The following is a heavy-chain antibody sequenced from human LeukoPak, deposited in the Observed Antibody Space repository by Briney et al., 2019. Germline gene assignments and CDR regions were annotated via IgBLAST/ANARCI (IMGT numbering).Heavy chain of an antibody. J-gene: IGHJ4*02. V-gene: IGHV3-74*01. CDR2: IKTDGSST. CDR3: AKGSGPTYYYGSGSFDY. CDR1: GFTFSSYW. D-gene: IGHD3-10*01. Sequence: GGSLRLSCAASGFTFSSYWMHWVRQAPGKGLVWVSHIKTDGSSTSYADSVKGRFTISRDNAKNTLYLQVNSLRAEDTAVYYCAKGSGPTYYYGSGSFDYWGQGTLVTVSS.